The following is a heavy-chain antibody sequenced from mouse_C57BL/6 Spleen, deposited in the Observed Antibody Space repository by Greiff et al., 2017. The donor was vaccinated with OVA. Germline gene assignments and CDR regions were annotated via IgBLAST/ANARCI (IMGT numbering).Heavy chain of an antibody. J-gene: IGHJ4*01. CDR2: IYPRSGNT. CDR3: ARDDMGYGYGSQSLYAMDY. V-gene: IGHV1-81*01. D-gene: IGHD1-1*01. CDR1: GYTFTSYG. Sequence: QVQLQQSGAELARPGASVKLSCKASGYTFTSYGISWVKQRTGQGLEWIGEIYPRSGNTYYNEKFKGKATLTADKSSSTAYMELRSLTSEDSAVYFCARDDMGYGYGSQSLYAMDYWGQGTSVTVSS.